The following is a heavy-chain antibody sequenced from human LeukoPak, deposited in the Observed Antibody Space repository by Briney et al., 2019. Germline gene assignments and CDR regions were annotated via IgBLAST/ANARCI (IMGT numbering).Heavy chain of an antibody. CDR2: INPNSGGT. V-gene: IGHV1-2*02. Sequence: EASVKVSCKASGYTFTGYYMYWVRQAPGQGLEWMGWINPNSGGTNYAQKFQGRVTMTRDTSISTAYMELSRLRSDDTAVYYCARVGGLYCSSTSCYGWFDPWGQGTLVTVSS. J-gene: IGHJ5*02. D-gene: IGHD2-2*01. CDR3: ARVGGLYCSSTSCYGWFDP. CDR1: GYTFTGYY.